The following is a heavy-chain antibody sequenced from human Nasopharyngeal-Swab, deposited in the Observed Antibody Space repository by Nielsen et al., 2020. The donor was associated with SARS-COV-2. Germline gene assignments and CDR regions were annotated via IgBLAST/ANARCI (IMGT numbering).Heavy chain of an antibody. V-gene: IGHV1-2*02. Sequence: ASVKVSCKASGYTFTGYYMHWVRQAPGQGLEWMGWINPNSDGTNYAQKFQGRVTMTRDTSISTAYMELSRLRSDDTAVYYCARVGESSGWDFDYWDQGTLVTVSS. CDR1: GYTFTGYY. D-gene: IGHD6-19*01. CDR2: INPNSDGT. J-gene: IGHJ4*02. CDR3: ARVGESSGWDFDY.